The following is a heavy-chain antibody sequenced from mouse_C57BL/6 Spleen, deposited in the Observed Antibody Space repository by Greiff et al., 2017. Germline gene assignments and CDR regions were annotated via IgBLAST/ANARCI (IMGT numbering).Heavy chain of an antibody. Sequence: EVQGVESGEGLVKPGGSLKLSCAASGFTFSSYAMSWVRQTPEKRLEWVAYISSGGDYIYYADTVKGRFTISRDNARNTLYLQKSSLKSEDTAMYYCTRGGGDYAMDYWGQGTSVTVSS. D-gene: IGHD1-1*02. CDR2: ISSGGDYI. CDR1: GFTFSSYA. CDR3: TRGGGDYAMDY. J-gene: IGHJ4*01. V-gene: IGHV5-9-1*02.